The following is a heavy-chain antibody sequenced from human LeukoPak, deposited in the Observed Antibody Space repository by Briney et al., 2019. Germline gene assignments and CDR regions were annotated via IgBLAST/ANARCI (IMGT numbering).Heavy chain of an antibody. CDR1: GFTFSSYG. D-gene: IGHD6-13*01. CDR2: ISYDGSNK. V-gene: IGHV3-30*18. CDR3: GKVGSIAAAALDY. Sequence: GGSLRLSCAASGFTFSSYGMHWVRQAPGKGLEWVSVISYDGSNKYYADSVKGRFTISRDNSKNTLYLQMNSLRAEDTAVYYCGKVGSIAAAALDYWGQGTLVTVSS. J-gene: IGHJ4*02.